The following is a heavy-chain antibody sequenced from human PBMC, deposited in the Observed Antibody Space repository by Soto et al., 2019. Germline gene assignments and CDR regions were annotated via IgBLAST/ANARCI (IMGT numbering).Heavy chain of an antibody. CDR3: ARTLGSSWSEYYYYGMDV. CDR2: IGTAGDT. Sequence: GGSLRLSCAASGFTFSSYDMHWVRQATGKGLEWVSAIGTAGDTYYPGSVKGRFTISRENAKNSLYLQMNSLRAEDTAVYYCARTLGSSWSEYYYYGMDVWGQGTTVTV. D-gene: IGHD6-13*01. V-gene: IGHV3-13*01. CDR1: GFTFSSYD. J-gene: IGHJ6*02.